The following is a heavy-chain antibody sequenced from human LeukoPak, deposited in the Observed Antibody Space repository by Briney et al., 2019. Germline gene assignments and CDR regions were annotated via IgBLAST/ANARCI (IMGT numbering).Heavy chain of an antibody. CDR3: ATFVGTGNDN. J-gene: IGHJ4*02. CDR2: IFPIVGAA. Sequence: SVKVSCKASGGTFSSFTFTWVRQAPGQGLEWMGGIFPIVGAATYAQKFEGRLTISKDEFTTTACMELSGLRSQDTAVYYCATFVGTGNDNWGQGTLITVSS. CDR1: GGTFSSFT. V-gene: IGHV1-69*16. D-gene: IGHD7-27*01.